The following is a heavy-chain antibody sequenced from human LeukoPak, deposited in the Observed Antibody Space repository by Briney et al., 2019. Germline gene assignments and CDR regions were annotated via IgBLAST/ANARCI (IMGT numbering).Heavy chain of an antibody. D-gene: IGHD4-23*01. CDR3: ARVRRVRWSTQGYFDY. V-gene: IGHV4-34*01. Sequence: SETLSLTCAVYGGSFSGYFWTWMRQPPGKGLEWIGEINHGGNALYNPSLKSRVTMSADPSKNQFSLNLRSVTAADTAIYSCARVRRVRWSTQGYFDYWGRGALVTV. J-gene: IGHJ4*02. CDR1: GGSFSGYF. CDR2: INHGGNA.